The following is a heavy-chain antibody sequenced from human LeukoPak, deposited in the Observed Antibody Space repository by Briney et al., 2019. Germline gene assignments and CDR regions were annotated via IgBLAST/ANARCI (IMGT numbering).Heavy chain of an antibody. D-gene: IGHD3-10*01. Sequence: GGSLRLSCAASGFTFRSYWMHWVRQAPGKGLEWVASISSSSSYIYYADSVKGRFTISRDNAKNSLYLQMNSLRAEDTAVYYCARDPQLSLASDFDIWGQGTMVTVSS. CDR2: ISSSSSYI. V-gene: IGHV3-21*01. CDR1: GFTFRSYW. J-gene: IGHJ3*02. CDR3: ARDPQLSLASDFDI.